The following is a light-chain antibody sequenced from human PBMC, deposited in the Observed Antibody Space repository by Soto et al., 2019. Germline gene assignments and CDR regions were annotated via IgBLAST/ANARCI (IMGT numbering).Light chain of an antibody. Sequence: QSALTQPPSASGSPGQSVTISCTGTSSDVGGYNYVSWYQQHPGKAPKVIIYEVSKGPSGVPDRFSGSKSGNTASLTVSGLQAEDEADYYCSSYAGSNGVVFGGGTSDRP. V-gene: IGLV2-8*01. J-gene: IGLJ2*01. CDR3: SSYAGSNGVV. CDR1: SSDVGGYNY. CDR2: EVS.